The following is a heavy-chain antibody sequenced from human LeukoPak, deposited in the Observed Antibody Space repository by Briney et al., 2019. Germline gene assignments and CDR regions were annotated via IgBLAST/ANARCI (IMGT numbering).Heavy chain of an antibody. Sequence: ASVTVSCRASGYTFTSYDINWVRQAPGQGLEWMGWMNTNSGNTGHAQKFQGRLTMTRDTSTNTAYMELSSLRSEDTAVYYCARGGDIAVVPAAMVGPWGQGTLVTVSS. CDR3: ARGGDIAVVPAAMVGP. CDR1: GYTFTSYD. V-gene: IGHV1-8*01. J-gene: IGHJ5*02. D-gene: IGHD2-2*01. CDR2: MNTNSGNT.